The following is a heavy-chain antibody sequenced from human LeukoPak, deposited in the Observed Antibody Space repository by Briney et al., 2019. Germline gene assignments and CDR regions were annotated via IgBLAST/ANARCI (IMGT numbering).Heavy chain of an antibody. Sequence: GESLKISCKGSGYSFTSYWIGWVRQMPGKGLEWMGIIYPGDSDTRYSPFFQGQVTISADKSISTAYLQWSSLKASDTAMYYCARGVGPIVVVPAAIQHAFDIWGQGTMVTVSS. J-gene: IGHJ3*02. CDR1: GYSFTSYW. V-gene: IGHV5-51*01. CDR2: IYPGDSDT. D-gene: IGHD2-2*02. CDR3: ARGVGPIVVVPAAIQHAFDI.